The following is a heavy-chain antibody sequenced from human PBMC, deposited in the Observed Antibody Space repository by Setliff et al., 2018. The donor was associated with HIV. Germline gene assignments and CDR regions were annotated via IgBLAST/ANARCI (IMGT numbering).Heavy chain of an antibody. CDR1: GYSLPSHW. V-gene: IGHV5-51*01. J-gene: IGHJ4*02. Sequence: GESLTISCKGSGYSLPSHWIGWVRQMPGKGLEWMGIIYPGDSDTRYSPSFQGQVTISADKSFSTADLQWSSLKASDTAMYYCARGGVVGGTPFGPNAPPYFDYWGQGTLVTVSS. CDR2: IYPGDSDT. CDR3: ARGGVVGGTPFGPNAPPYFDY. D-gene: IGHD2-15*01.